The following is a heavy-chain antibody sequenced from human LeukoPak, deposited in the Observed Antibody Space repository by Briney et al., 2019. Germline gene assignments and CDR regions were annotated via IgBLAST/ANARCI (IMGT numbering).Heavy chain of an antibody. Sequence: PGGSLRLSSAASGFTFSSYAMHWVRQAPGKGLEYVSAISSNGGSTYYANSVKGRFTISRDNSKNTLYLQMGSLRAEDMAVYYCARVRCSGGSCYSPRDYMDVWGKGTTVTVSS. CDR2: ISSNGGST. J-gene: IGHJ6*03. V-gene: IGHV3-64*01. CDR1: GFTFSSYA. CDR3: ARVRCSGGSCYSPRDYMDV. D-gene: IGHD2-15*01.